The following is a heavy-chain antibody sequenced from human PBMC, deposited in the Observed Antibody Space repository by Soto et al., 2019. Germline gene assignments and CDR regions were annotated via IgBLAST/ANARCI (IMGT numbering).Heavy chain of an antibody. Sequence: QVQLQQWGAGLLKPSETLSLTCAVYGGSFSGYYWSWIRQPPGKGLEWIGEINHSGSTNYNPSLKSRVTISVDTSKNQFSLKRSSVTAAETAVYYCATTIRYCSGGSCYSDQAFDIWGQGTMVTVAS. CDR1: GGSFSGYY. J-gene: IGHJ3*02. CDR2: INHSGST. V-gene: IGHV4-34*01. D-gene: IGHD2-15*01. CDR3: ATTIRYCSGGSCYSDQAFDI.